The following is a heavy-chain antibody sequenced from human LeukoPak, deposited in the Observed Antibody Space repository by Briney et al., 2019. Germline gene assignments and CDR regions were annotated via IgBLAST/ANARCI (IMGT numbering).Heavy chain of an antibody. V-gene: IGHV3-30*18. CDR1: GFTFSSYG. J-gene: IGHJ4*02. CDR3: AKDQYSSSSDGPDY. CDR2: ISYDGSNK. D-gene: IGHD6-6*01. Sequence: GGSLRLSCAASGFTFSSYGMHWVRQAPGKGLEWVAVISYDGSNKYYADSVKGRFTISRDNSKNTLYLQMNSLRAEDTAVYYCAKDQYSSSSDGPDYWGQGTLVTVSS.